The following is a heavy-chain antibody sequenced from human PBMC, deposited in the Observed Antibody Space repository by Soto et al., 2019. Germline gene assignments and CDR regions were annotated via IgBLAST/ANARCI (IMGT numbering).Heavy chain of an antibody. D-gene: IGHD4-17*01. J-gene: IGHJ5*02. Sequence: PSETLSLTGAVYGGSFSGYYWSGIRQPPGKGREWIGEINHSGSTNYNPSLKSRVTISVDTSKNQFSLKLSSVTAADTAVYYCARGLTLTTWGARWFDPWGQGTLVTVSS. CDR3: ARGLTLTTWGARWFDP. CDR1: GGSFSGYY. V-gene: IGHV4-34*01. CDR2: INHSGST.